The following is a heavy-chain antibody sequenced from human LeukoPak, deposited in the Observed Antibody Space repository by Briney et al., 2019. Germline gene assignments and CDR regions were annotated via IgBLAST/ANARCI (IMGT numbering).Heavy chain of an antibody. Sequence: SETLPLTCAVYGGSFSGYYWSWIRQPPGKGLEWIGEINHSGSTNYNPSLKSRVTISVDTSKNQFSLKLSSVTAADTAVYYCARGGLIVVVPAAIRRFDPWGQGTLVTVSS. CDR1: GGSFSGYY. D-gene: IGHD2-2*01. J-gene: IGHJ5*02. V-gene: IGHV4-34*01. CDR2: INHSGST. CDR3: ARGGLIVVVPAAIRRFDP.